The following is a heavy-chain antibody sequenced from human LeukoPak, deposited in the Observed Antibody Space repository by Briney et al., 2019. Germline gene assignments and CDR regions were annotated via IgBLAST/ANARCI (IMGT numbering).Heavy chain of an antibody. D-gene: IGHD2-2*01. Sequence: ASVKVSCKASGYTFTDYYMHWVRQAPGQGPEWMGWINPHSGDTNYAQKFQGRVTMTRDRSISTAYMELSRLRSDDTAVYFCAKEAGYSSTTDYWGQGTLITVSS. V-gene: IGHV1-2*02. CDR1: GYTFTDYY. CDR2: INPHSGDT. J-gene: IGHJ4*02. CDR3: AKEAGYSSTTDY.